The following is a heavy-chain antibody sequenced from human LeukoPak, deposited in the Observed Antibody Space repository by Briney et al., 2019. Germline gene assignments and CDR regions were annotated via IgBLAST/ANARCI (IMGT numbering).Heavy chain of an antibody. CDR3: ARPMVRGTPHKYWYFDL. Sequence: PSETLSLTCAVYGGSFSGYYWSWIRQPPGKGLEWIGEINHSGTTNYNPSLKSRVTISVDTFKNQVSLKLTSVTAADTAVYYCARPMVRGTPHKYWYFDLWGRGTLVTVSS. V-gene: IGHV4-34*01. CDR1: GGSFSGYY. CDR2: INHSGTT. J-gene: IGHJ2*01. D-gene: IGHD3-10*01.